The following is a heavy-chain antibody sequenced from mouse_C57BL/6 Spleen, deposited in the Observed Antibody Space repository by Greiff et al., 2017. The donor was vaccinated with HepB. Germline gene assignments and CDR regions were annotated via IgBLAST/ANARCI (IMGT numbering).Heavy chain of an antibody. J-gene: IGHJ2*01. CDR2: IDPSDSYT. V-gene: IGHV1-50*01. D-gene: IGHD4-1*01. CDR1: GYTFTSYW. CDR3: AREKLGEGY. Sequence: QVQLQQPGAELVKPGASVKLSCKASGYTFTSYWMQWVKQRPGQGLEWIGEIDPSDSYTNYNQKFKGKATLTVDTSSSTAYMQLSSLTSEDSAVYYCAREKLGEGYWGQGTTLTVSS.